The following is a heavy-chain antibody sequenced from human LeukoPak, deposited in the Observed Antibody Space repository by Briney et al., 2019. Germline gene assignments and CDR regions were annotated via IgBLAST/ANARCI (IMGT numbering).Heavy chain of an antibody. CDR3: VRGCGRASCPYFFDS. J-gene: IGHJ4*02. CDR1: GFTFSTYW. Sequence: PGGFLRLSCAASGFTFSTYWMSWVRQAPGKGLEWVATIRQDGSEKHYVDSVKGRFSISRDNAKNSLYLQMNSLTVEDTAVYYCVRGCGRASCPYFFDSWGQGTLVTVS. D-gene: IGHD2-2*01. CDR2: IRQDGSEK. V-gene: IGHV3-7*01.